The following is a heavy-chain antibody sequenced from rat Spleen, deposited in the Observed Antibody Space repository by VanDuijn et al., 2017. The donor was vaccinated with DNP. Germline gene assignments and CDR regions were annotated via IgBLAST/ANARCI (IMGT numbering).Heavy chain of an antibody. CDR2: IRNKANGYTT. CDR1: GFTFTDFY. CDR3: ARWADWAAMDA. J-gene: IGHJ4*01. V-gene: IGHV7-7*01. Sequence: EVKLLESGGGLVQPGGSMRLSCAASGFTFTDFYMNWIRQPAGKAPEWLGFIRNKANGYTTEYNPSVKGRFTISRDNTQNMLYLQMNTLRAEDTATYYCARWADWAAMDAWGQGTSVTVSS. D-gene: IGHD5-1*01.